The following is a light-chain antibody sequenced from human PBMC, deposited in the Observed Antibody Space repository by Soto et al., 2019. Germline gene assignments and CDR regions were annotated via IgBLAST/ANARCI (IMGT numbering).Light chain of an antibody. J-gene: IGKJ1*01. CDR3: QQSYNNPLP. V-gene: IGKV1-5*03. CDR2: KAS. Sequence: HTRLAGSVGGQVTLPCRASQTISSWLAWYQQKPGKAPKLLIYKASTLKSGVPSRFSGSGSGTEFTLTISSLQPEDFATYYCQQSYNNPLPFGRGTNVDIK. CDR1: QTISSW.